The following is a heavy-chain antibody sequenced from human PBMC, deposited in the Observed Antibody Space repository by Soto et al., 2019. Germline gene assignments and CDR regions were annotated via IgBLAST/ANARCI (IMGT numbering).Heavy chain of an antibody. CDR2: IYPDDSDT. Sequence: GESLKISCMGSGYKVSTWHNFTSYWIAWVRQTPGKGPEWMGIIYPDDSDTRYSPSFQGQVTISADKATFIVYLQWGSLKASDTAMYFCARCPNSGSFAPFDQWGQGTLVTVSS. D-gene: IGHD1-26*01. V-gene: IGHV5-51*01. J-gene: IGHJ5*02. CDR3: ARCPNSGSFAPFDQ. CDR1: GYKVSTWHNFTSYW.